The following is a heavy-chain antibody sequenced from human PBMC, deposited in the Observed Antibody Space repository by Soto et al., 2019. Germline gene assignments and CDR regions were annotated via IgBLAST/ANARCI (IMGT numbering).Heavy chain of an antibody. CDR1: GFTFSTYS. CDR3: TRDPEALDY. Sequence: EVQLVESGGALVQPGGSLRLSCAASGFTFSTYSMNWVRQAPGKGLEWVAYVSRGSPTMHYADSVKGRFTISRDNAKNSRYLQMNSLKADDTAVYYGTRDPEALDYWGQGTLVTVSS. CDR2: VSRGSPTM. J-gene: IGHJ4*02. V-gene: IGHV3-48*01.